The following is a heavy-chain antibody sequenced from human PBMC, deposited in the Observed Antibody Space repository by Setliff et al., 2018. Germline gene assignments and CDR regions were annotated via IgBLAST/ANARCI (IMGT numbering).Heavy chain of an antibody. J-gene: IGHJ4*02. D-gene: IGHD1-7*01. CDR1: GFTFSGSS. Sequence: PGGSLRLSCAASGFTFSGSSLHWVRQAPGKGLEWVAAISYDGTNTYYADSVKGRFTLSRDGSKNTLFLQMTSLRAEDTAVYYCAKPQVELRWGFESWGQGTPVTVSS. CDR3: AKPQVELRWGFES. CDR2: ISYDGTNT. V-gene: IGHV3-30*18.